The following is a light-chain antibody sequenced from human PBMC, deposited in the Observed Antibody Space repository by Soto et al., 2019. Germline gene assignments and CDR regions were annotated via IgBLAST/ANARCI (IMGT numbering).Light chain of an antibody. V-gene: IGLV2-14*01. CDR1: SSDVGGYNY. J-gene: IGLJ2*01. CDR2: DVT. Sequence: QSVLTQPASVSGSPGQSITISCTGTSSDVGGYNYVSWYQQNPGKAPKLMIFDVTNRPSGVSNRFSGSKSGNTASLTISGLQAEDEADYYCISYTSRSTLVVFGGWTKLTVL. CDR3: ISYTSRSTLVV.